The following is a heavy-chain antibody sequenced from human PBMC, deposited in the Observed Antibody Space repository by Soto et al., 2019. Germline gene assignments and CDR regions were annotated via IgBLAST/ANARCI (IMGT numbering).Heavy chain of an antibody. CDR3: AAGENYYYYGMDV. Sequence: ASVKVSFKASGFTFTSSAMQWVRQARGQRLEWIGWIVVGSGNTNYAQKFQERVTITRDMSTSTAYMELSSLRSEDTAVYYCAAGENYYYYGMDVWGQGTTVTVSS. CDR2: IVVGSGNT. V-gene: IGHV1-58*02. CDR1: GFTFTSSA. J-gene: IGHJ6*02.